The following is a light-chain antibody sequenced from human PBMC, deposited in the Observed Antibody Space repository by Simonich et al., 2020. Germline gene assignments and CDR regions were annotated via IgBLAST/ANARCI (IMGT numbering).Light chain of an antibody. V-gene: IGLV2-14*01. CDR2: DVS. J-gene: IGLJ2*01. CDR3: SSYTSSSTLV. Sequence: QSALTQPATVSGSPGQSITISCTGTSSDVGGYNYVSWYKQHPGKAPKLMIYDVSKQPSGVSNRFSGSKSGNTASLTISGLQAEDEADYYCSSYTSSSTLVFGGGTKLTVL. CDR1: SSDVGGYNY.